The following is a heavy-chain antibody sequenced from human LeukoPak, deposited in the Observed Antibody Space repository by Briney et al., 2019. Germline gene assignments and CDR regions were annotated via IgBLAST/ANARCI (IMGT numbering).Heavy chain of an antibody. CDR1: EYTFTSYA. J-gene: IGHJ4*02. CDR3: KQKTAYEILTGYLDY. V-gene: IGHV1-3*01. CDR2: INAGNGNT. Sequence: ASVKFSCKASEYTFTSYAMNWVRQAPGHRLEWMVWINAGNGNTKYSQKFQGRVTITRDTSASTAYMELSSLRSEDTAVFFFKQKTAYEILTGYLDYWGQGTLVTVSS. D-gene: IGHD3-9*01.